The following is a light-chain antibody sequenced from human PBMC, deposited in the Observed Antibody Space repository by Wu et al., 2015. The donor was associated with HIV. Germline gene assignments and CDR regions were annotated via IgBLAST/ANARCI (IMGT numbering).Light chain of an antibody. Sequence: EIVLTQSPATLSLSPGERATLSCRASQSVSSYLAWYQQKPGQAPRLLIYGASSRATGIPDRFSGSGSGTDFTLTISRLEPEDFAVYFCQQYVSSPFAFGGGTKVEIK. CDR1: QSVSSY. CDR2: GAS. CDR3: QQYVSSPFA. V-gene: IGKV3-20*01. J-gene: IGKJ4*01.